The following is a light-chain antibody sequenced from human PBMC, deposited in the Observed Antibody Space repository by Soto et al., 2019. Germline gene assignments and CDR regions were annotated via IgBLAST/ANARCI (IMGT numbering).Light chain of an antibody. CDR3: QQYGGSVPIT. J-gene: IGKJ5*01. V-gene: IGKV3-20*01. CDR1: QSVSSAY. Sequence: EIVLTQSPGTLSLSPGERATLSCRASQSVSSAYLAWYQQKPGQAPRLLISGASSRATGIPDRFIGSGSGTDFSLTISGLEPEDCAGYYCQQYGGSVPITFGQGTRLDI. CDR2: GAS.